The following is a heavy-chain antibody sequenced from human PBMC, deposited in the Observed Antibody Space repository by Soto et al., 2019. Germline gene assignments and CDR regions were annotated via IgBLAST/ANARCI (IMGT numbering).Heavy chain of an antibody. V-gene: IGHV1-69*13. D-gene: IGHD3-22*01. J-gene: IGHJ5*02. CDR1: GGTFSSYA. CDR3: AREDYYDSSGYYLRYNWFDP. Sequence: SVKVSCKASGGTFSSYAISWVRQAPGQGLEWMGGIIPIFGTANYAQKFQGRVTITADESTSTAYMELSSLRSEDTAVYYCAREDYYDSSGYYLRYNWFDPWGQGTLVTVSS. CDR2: IIPIFGTA.